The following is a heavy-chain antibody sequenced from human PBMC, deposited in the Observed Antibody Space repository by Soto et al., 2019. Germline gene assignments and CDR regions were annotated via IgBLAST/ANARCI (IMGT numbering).Heavy chain of an antibody. CDR1: GFTFSSYW. Sequence: GGSLRLSCAASGFTFSSYWMHWVRQAPGKGLVWVSRINSDGSSTSYADSVKGRFTISRDNAKNTLYLQMNSLRAEDTAVYYCSREAAMVRGVIPPAYDAFDIWGQGTMVTVSS. V-gene: IGHV3-74*01. CDR3: SREAAMVRGVIPPAYDAFDI. J-gene: IGHJ3*02. D-gene: IGHD3-10*01. CDR2: INSDGSST.